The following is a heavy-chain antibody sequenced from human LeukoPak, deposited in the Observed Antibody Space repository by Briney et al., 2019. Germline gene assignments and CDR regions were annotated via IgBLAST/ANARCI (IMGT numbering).Heavy chain of an antibody. J-gene: IGHJ4*02. Sequence: ASVKVSCKASGYNFTSYYMHWVRQAPGQGLEWMGIINPSGGSTSYAQKFQGRVTMTRDMSTSTVYMELSSLRSEDTAVYYCARDRHREADSSGPIDYWGQGTLVTVSS. D-gene: IGHD3-22*01. V-gene: IGHV1-46*01. CDR3: ARDRHREADSSGPIDY. CDR1: GYNFTSYY. CDR2: INPSGGST.